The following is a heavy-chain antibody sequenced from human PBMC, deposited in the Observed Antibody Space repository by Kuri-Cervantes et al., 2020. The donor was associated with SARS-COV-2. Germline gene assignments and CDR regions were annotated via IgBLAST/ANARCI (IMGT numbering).Heavy chain of an antibody. CDR1: GGSISSSSYY. Sequence: SETLSLTCTVSGGSISSSSYYWGWIRQPPGKGLEWIGSIYYSGSTNYNPSLKSRVTISVDTSKNQFSLKLSSVTAADTAVYYCARRLWFGEEYYFDYWGQGTLVTVSS. CDR2: IYYSGST. V-gene: IGHV4-39*07. CDR3: ARRLWFGEEYYFDY. J-gene: IGHJ4*02. D-gene: IGHD3-10*01.